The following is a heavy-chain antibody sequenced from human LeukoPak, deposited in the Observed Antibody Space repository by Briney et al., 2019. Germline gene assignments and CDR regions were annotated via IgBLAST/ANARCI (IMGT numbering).Heavy chain of an antibody. V-gene: IGHV4-59*01. CDR3: ARGWDGYIDY. J-gene: IGHJ4*02. CDR1: GGSISPYY. D-gene: IGHD1-26*01. CDR2: IYYSGNT. Sequence: SETLSLTCTVSGGSISPYYWSWIRQPPGKGLEWLGYIYYSGNTEYKPSLKSRVAMSVDTSKNQFSLRLSSVTAADTAVYYCARGWDGYIDYWGQGTLVTVSS.